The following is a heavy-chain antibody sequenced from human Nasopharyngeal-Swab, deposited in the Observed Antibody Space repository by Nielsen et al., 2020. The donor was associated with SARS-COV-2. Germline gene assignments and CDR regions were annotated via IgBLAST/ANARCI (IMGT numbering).Heavy chain of an antibody. CDR3: AREVIAEPDSDGFDI. V-gene: IGHV4-31*03. J-gene: IGHJ3*02. Sequence: SETLSLTCTVSGGSIRSAGYFWSWIRQHPGKGLEWIGYIHYTGSYYYNPSLETRVTISVDTSKNQFPLELSSVTAADTAVYYCAREVIAEPDSDGFDIWGQGTMVTVSS. CDR1: GGSIRSAGYF. CDR2: IHYTGSY. D-gene: IGHD1-14*01.